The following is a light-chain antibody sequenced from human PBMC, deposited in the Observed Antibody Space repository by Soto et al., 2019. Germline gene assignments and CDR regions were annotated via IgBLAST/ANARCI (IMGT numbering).Light chain of an antibody. CDR3: ETWDGITV. J-gene: IGLJ2*01. CDR1: SGHRSYI. V-gene: IGLV4-60*02. Sequence: QSVLTQSSSASAALGSSVKLTCTLSSGHRSYIIAWHQQQPGKAPRYLMKLKGSGSYNKGSGVPDRFSGSSSGTDRYLTISNLQFEDEADYYCETWDGITVFGGGTKVTVL. CDR2: LKGSGSY.